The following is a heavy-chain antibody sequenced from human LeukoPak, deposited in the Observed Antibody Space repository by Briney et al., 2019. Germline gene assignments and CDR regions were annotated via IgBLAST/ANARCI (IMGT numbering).Heavy chain of an antibody. J-gene: IGHJ4*02. V-gene: IGHV3-23*01. CDR2: ISGSGGST. D-gene: IGHD6-19*01. CDR3: APSGAVAGLFDY. Sequence: PGGSLRLSCAASGFTFSSYAMSWVRQAPGKGLEWVSAISGSGGSTYYADSVKGRFTISRDNSKNTLYLQMNSLRAEDTAVYYCAPSGAVAGLFDYWGQGTPVTVSS. CDR1: GFTFSSYA.